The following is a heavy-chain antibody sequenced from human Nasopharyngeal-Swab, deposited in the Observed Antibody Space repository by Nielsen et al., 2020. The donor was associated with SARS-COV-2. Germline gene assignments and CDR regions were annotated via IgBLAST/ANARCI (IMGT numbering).Heavy chain of an antibody. CDR2: ISASGGST. V-gene: IGHV3-23*01. CDR1: GFTFNIYA. J-gene: IGHJ3*02. Sequence: GESLKISCIASGFTFNIYAMAWVRRTPGRGLLWVSGISASGGSTYYTDSVKGRFAVSRDNSRNTLYLQMHSLRVEDTALYYCAKDDVVRGDAFDIWGQGTMVTVSS. D-gene: IGHD3-10*01. CDR3: AKDDVVRGDAFDI.